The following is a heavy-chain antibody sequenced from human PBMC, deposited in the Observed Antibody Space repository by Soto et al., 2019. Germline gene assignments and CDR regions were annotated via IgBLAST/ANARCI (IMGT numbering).Heavy chain of an antibody. CDR1: GFTFSSYW. D-gene: IGHD3-3*01. V-gene: IGHV3-7*01. J-gene: IGHJ4*02. CDR2: IKQDGSEK. CDR3: ARDRYYDFWSGSSFDY. Sequence: EVQLVESGGGLVQPGGSLRLSCAASGFTFSSYWMSWVRQAPGKGLEWVANIKQDGSEKYYVDSVKGRFTISRDNAKNSLYLKMNSLRAEDTAVYYCARDRYYDFWSGSSFDYLGQGTLVTVSS.